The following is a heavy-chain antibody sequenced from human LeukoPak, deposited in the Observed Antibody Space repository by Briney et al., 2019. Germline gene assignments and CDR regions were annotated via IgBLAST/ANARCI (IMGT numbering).Heavy chain of an antibody. CDR1: EFTFSNSA. CDR2: IVVGSGNT. J-gene: IGHJ4*02. CDR3: AADDQQLIL. V-gene: IGHV1-58*01. D-gene: IGHD2/OR15-2a*01. Sequence: ASVKVSCKASEFTFSNSAFQWARQARGQRLEWMGWIVVGSGNTNYAQRFQERVIITRDMSTKTVYMELSSLKSEDTAVYYCAADDQQLILWGQGTLVAVSS.